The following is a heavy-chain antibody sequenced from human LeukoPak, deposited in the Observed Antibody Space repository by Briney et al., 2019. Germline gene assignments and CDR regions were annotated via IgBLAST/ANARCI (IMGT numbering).Heavy chain of an antibody. Sequence: GGSLRLSCAASGFTFSSYAMSWVRQAPGKGLEWVSAICGSGGSTYYADSVKGRFTISRDNSKNTLYLQMNSLRAEDTAVYYCAKGGITMIVVVIQYYFDYWGQGTLVTVSS. D-gene: IGHD3-22*01. CDR2: ICGSGGST. CDR1: GFTFSSYA. CDR3: AKGGITMIVVVIQYYFDY. V-gene: IGHV3-23*01. J-gene: IGHJ4*02.